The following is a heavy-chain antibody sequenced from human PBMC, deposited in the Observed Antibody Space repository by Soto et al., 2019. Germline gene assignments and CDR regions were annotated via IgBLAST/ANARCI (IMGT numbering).Heavy chain of an antibody. CDR2: IYHSGST. Sequence: QLQLQESGSGLVKPSQTLSLTCAVSGGSISSGGYSWSWIRQPPGKGLEWIGYIYHSGSTYYNPSLKSRVTISVDRSTNQFSPKLSSVPAADTAVYYCAAGGGLPRYYWGQGTLVTVSS. J-gene: IGHJ4*02. CDR3: AAGGGLPRYY. D-gene: IGHD1-26*01. CDR1: GGSISSGGYS. V-gene: IGHV4-30-2*01.